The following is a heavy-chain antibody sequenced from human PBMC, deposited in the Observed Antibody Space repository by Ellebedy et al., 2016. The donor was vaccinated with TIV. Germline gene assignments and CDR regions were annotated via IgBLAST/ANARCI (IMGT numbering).Heavy chain of an antibody. J-gene: IGHJ3*01. V-gene: IGHV4-39*01. Sequence: SETLSLTXTVSGGSISSSGYYWGWIRQPPGKGLEWIGSIYYSGSTHYNPSLKSRVTISVDTSKNQFSLRLSSVTAADTAVYYCALNTGLGGWGVGNPFDVWGQGTMVSVSS. CDR3: ALNTGLGGWGVGNPFDV. CDR2: IYYSGST. D-gene: IGHD3-10*01. CDR1: GGSISSSGYY.